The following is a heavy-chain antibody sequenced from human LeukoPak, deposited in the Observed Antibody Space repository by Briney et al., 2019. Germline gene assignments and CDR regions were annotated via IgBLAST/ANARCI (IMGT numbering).Heavy chain of an antibody. CDR3: ARESGDYGSADMPGYYYYMDV. CDR2: IKEDGTEK. Sequence: GGSLRLSCEVSGFTFSRHSMSWVRQAPGKGLEWVAKIKEDGTEKYYVGPVEGRFTISRDNARNTLFLQMNSLRVEDTAVYFCARESGDYGSADMPGYYYYMDVWAKGTTVIVSS. J-gene: IGHJ6*03. V-gene: IGHV3-7*01. D-gene: IGHD3-10*01. CDR1: GFTFSRHS.